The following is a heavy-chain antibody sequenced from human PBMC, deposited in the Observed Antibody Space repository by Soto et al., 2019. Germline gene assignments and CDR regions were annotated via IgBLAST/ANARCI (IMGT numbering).Heavy chain of an antibody. Sequence: EVQLVESGGGLVQPGGSLRLSCAASGFTFSSYWMSWVRQAPGKGLEWVANIKQDGSEKYYVDSVKGRFTISRDNAKNSLYLQMNSLRAEDTAVYYCPRVNEPEYYYYYMDVWGKGTTVTVSS. V-gene: IGHV3-7*01. D-gene: IGHD1-1*01. CDR1: GFTFSSYW. CDR2: IKQDGSEK. CDR3: PRVNEPEYYYYYMDV. J-gene: IGHJ6*03.